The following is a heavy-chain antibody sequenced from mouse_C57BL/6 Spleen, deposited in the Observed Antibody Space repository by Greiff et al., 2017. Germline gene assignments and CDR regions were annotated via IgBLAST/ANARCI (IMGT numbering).Heavy chain of an antibody. D-gene: IGHD2-4*01. CDR2: ISPNYGTI. J-gene: IGHJ3*01. V-gene: IGHV1-39*01. Sequence: EVKLQQSGPGLVKPGASVKISCKASGYSFTDYNMNWVKQSNGKSLEWIGVISPNYGTISSTQKLKGKATLTVDHASSTAYMQLTSLRSEDSAVXYCGIGAIYYDYDGESGFAYWGQGTLVTVSA. CDR3: GIGAIYYDYDGESGFAY. CDR1: GYSFTDYN.